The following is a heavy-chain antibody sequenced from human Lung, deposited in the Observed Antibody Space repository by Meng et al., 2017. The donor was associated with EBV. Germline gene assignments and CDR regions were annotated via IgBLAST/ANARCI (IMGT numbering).Heavy chain of an antibody. CDR3: TRDLVGSDDV. V-gene: IGHV3-74*01. D-gene: IGHD5-24*01. Sequence: EGQVVESGGGLVQPGGSLILSCAASGFRFSRYWMHWVRQVPGKGLVWVSSTNENGGITNYADSVKGRFTISRDNTKNTLYLQMNSLRVEDTAVYFCTRDLVGSDDVWGQGTLVTVSS. CDR1: GFRFSRYW. CDR2: TNENGGIT. J-gene: IGHJ4*02.